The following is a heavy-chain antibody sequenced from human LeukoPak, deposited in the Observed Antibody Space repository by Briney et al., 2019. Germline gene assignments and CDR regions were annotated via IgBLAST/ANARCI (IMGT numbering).Heavy chain of an antibody. CDR2: ISSSGSTI. J-gene: IGHJ4*02. D-gene: IGHD1-26*01. V-gene: IGHV3-48*03. Sequence: PGGSLRLSCAASGFTFSSYEMNWVRQAPGKGLEWVSYISSSGSTIYYADSVKGRFTISRDNAQNSLNLQMNSLRAEDTAVYYCAKDALHSVWEPFDYWGQGTLVTVSS. CDR3: AKDALHSVWEPFDY. CDR1: GFTFSSYE.